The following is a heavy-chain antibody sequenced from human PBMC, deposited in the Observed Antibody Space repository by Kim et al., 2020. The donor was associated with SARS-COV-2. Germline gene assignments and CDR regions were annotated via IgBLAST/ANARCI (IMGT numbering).Heavy chain of an antibody. J-gene: IGHJ6*03. Sequence: SETLSLTCAVHGGTLSDYSWSWIRQSPGMGLEWIGEVSHGEVASYNPSLKSRLTISQYTSKKQVSLRLNSVTAADTAVYYCARVVSLGRGVISAHSSHY. CDR1: GGTLSDYS. V-gene: IGHV4-34*01. D-gene: IGHD3-10*01. CDR3: ARVVSLGRGVISAHSSHY. CDR2: VSHGEVA.